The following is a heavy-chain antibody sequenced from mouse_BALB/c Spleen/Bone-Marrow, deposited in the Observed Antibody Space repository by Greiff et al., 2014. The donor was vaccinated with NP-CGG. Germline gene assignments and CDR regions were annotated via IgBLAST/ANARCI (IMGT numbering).Heavy chain of an antibody. D-gene: IGHD1-1*01. Sequence: EVHLVESGAELAKPGASVKLSCTASGFNIKDTYMHWVKQRPEQGLEWIGRIDPANGDTKYDPKFQGKATITAGTSSNTAYLQLSSLTSEDTAVYYCTKPPFYYGSSYWYFDVWGAGTTVTVSS. CDR1: GFNIKDTY. V-gene: IGHV14-3*02. CDR3: TKPPFYYGSSYWYFDV. J-gene: IGHJ1*01. CDR2: IDPANGDT.